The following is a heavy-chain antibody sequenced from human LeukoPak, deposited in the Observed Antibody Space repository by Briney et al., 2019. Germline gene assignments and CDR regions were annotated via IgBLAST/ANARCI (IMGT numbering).Heavy chain of an antibody. J-gene: IGHJ4*02. D-gene: IGHD3-22*01. CDR2: MNPNSGNT. CDR1: GYTFADYF. V-gene: IGHV1-8*02. CDR3: ARRRGYYDSNGYLAY. Sequence: ASVKVSCKASGYTFADYFIHWVRQATGQGLEWMGWMNPNSGNTGYAQKFQGRVTMTRNTSISTAYMELSSLRSEDTAVYYCARRRGYYDSNGYLAYWGQGTLVTVSS.